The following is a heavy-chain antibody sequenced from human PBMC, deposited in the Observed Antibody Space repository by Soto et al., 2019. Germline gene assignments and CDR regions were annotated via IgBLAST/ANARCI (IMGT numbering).Heavy chain of an antibody. J-gene: IGHJ6*02. D-gene: IGHD2-2*02. Sequence: LRLSCVGSGVTFSTYSINWVRQAPGKGLEWVSSISSRSDIYYADSVKGRFTISRDNAKNSVSLQMNSLRAEDTAVYYCAREYTAWPLAYGLDVWGQGTTVTVSS. V-gene: IGHV3-21*01. CDR1: GVTFSTYS. CDR2: ISSRSDI. CDR3: AREYTAWPLAYGLDV.